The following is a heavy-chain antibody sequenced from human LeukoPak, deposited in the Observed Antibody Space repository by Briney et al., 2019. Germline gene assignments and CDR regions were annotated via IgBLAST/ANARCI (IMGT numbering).Heavy chain of an antibody. J-gene: IGHJ4*02. Sequence: GGTLRLSCAASGFTFSSYGMSWVRQAPGKGLEWVSAISGSGGSTYYADSVKGRFTISRDNSKNTVHLQMNSLRAEDTAMYYCARRAGDYSHPYDYGGQGTLVTVSS. CDR2: ISGSGGST. D-gene: IGHD3-22*01. CDR3: ARRAGDYSHPYDY. CDR1: GFTFSSYG. V-gene: IGHV3-23*01.